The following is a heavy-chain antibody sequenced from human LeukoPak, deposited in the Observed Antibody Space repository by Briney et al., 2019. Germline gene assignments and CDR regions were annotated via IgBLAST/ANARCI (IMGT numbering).Heavy chain of an antibody. J-gene: IGHJ4*02. Sequence: GGSLRLSCAASGFTFSNAWMSWVRQAPGKGLEWVATSGGGITNYADSVKGRFTISRDNSKDTLYLQMNSLRVEDTAVYYCARDVESREGSCDYWGQGTLVTVSS. CDR3: ARDVESREGSCDY. D-gene: IGHD5-24*01. CDR2: SGGGIT. V-gene: IGHV3-23*01. CDR1: GFTFSNAW.